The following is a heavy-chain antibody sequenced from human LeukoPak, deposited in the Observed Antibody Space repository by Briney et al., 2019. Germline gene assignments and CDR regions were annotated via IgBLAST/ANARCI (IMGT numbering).Heavy chain of an antibody. Sequence: GGSLRLSCAASEFVFSDYYMRWVRQAPGKGLEWVSYISSGGDTKYYADSVKGRFTISRDNAKNSLYLQMNNLRAEDTAVYYCAREMGGDYGSGTFFDLWGQGNMVTVSS. CDR2: ISSGGDTK. J-gene: IGHJ4*02. CDR3: AREMGGDYGSGTFFDL. D-gene: IGHD3-10*01. CDR1: EFVFSDYY. V-gene: IGHV3-11*01.